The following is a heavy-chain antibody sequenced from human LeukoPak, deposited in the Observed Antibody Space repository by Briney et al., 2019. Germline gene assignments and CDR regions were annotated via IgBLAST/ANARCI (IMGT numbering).Heavy chain of an antibody. V-gene: IGHV1-18*01. D-gene: IGHD5-24*01. CDR1: GYTFTSYG. CDR2: ISAYNGNT. Sequence: ASVKVSCKASGYTFTSYGISWVRQAPGQGLEWMGWISAYNGNTNYAQKFQGRVTMTRNTSISTAYMELSSLRSEDTAVYYCARGRSLRRWLQLRGNYYYYMDVWGKGTTVTISS. CDR3: ARGRSLRRWLQLRGNYYYYMDV. J-gene: IGHJ6*03.